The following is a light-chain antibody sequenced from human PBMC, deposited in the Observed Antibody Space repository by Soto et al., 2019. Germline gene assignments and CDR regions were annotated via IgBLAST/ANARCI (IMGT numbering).Light chain of an antibody. V-gene: IGKV3-15*01. CDR1: QSVNAN. CDR2: GAS. J-gene: IGKJ1*01. CDR3: LQYNDWPRT. Sequence: EILMTQSPATLSVSPGERATLSCSASQSVNANLAWYQQKSGRAPRLLIFGASTRATDIPGRFSGSGSGTEFTLTISSLQPEDFAVYYCLQYNDWPRTFGQGTKVDIK.